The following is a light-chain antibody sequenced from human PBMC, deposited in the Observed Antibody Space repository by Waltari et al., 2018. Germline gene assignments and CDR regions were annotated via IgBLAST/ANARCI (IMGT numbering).Light chain of an antibody. J-gene: IGLJ3*02. CDR2: STN. Sequence: QTVVTQEPSFSVSPGGTVTLTCGLSSGSVSTSYYPSWYQQTPGQAPRTSIVSTNTRSSGVPDRFSGSILGNKAALTITGAQADDESDYYCVLYMGSGISVFGGGTKLTVL. CDR3: VLYMGSGISV. CDR1: SGSVSTSYY. V-gene: IGLV8-61*01.